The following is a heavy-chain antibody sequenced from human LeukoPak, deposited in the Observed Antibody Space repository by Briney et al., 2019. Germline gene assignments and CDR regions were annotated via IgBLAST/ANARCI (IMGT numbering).Heavy chain of an antibody. D-gene: IGHD3-10*01. CDR2: ISAYNGNT. V-gene: IGHV1-18*01. J-gene: IGHJ4*02. CDR1: GYTFTSCG. Sequence: SGTVSCAASGYTFTSCGISWVRQAPGQGLEWMGWISAYNGNTNYAQKLQGRVTTTTDTSTSTAYMELRRLRSDDTAVYYCARVIRGDYPNYWGQGTLVTVSS. CDR3: ARVIRGDYPNY.